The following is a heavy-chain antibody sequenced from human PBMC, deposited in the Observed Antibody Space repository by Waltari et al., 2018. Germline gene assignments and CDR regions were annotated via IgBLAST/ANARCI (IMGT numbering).Heavy chain of an antibody. CDR3: ARSPRGYSGYDSDYGMDV. D-gene: IGHD5-12*01. CDR2: INPSGGST. Sequence: QVQLVQSGAEVKKPGASVKVSCKASGYTFTSYYMHWVRQAPGQGLEWMGIINPSGGSTSYAQKFQGRVTMTRDTSTSTVYMELSSLRSEDTAVYYCARSPRGYSGYDSDYGMDVWGQGTTVTVSS. V-gene: IGHV1-46*01. J-gene: IGHJ6*02. CDR1: GYTFTSYY.